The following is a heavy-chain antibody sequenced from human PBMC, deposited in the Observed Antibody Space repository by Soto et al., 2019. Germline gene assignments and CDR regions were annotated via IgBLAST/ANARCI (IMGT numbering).Heavy chain of an antibody. V-gene: IGHV3-30*18. J-gene: IGHJ6*02. CDR1: GFSFSDFG. CDR2: ISHDGSNQ. D-gene: IGHD2-21*02. CDR3: AKETRSRAVTATRVNGMDV. Sequence: QVQLVESGGGVVQPGRSLRRSCAPSGFSFSDFGMHWVRQAPGKGLEWVAAISHDGSNQYYGDSVKGRFSISRDHSNNRLYLQMNNLKVEDSAIYYCAKETRSRAVTATRVNGMDVWGQGITVTVSS.